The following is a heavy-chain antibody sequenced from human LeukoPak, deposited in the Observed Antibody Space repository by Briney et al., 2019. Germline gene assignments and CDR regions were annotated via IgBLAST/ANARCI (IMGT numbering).Heavy chain of an antibody. Sequence: ASGTLSLTCAVSGGSITSTNLWNWVRRPPGKGLEWIGQIHHSGSTNYNPSLKSRVTISVDKSNNQFSLKLRSVTAADTAVYYCARDGGGSDCWGQGTLVTVSS. CDR1: GGSITSTNL. D-gene: IGHD2-15*01. CDR2: IHHSGST. CDR3: ARDGGGSDC. J-gene: IGHJ4*02. V-gene: IGHV4-4*02.